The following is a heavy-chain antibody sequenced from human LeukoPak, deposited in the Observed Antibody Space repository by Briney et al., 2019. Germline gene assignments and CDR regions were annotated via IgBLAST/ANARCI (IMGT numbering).Heavy chain of an antibody. CDR2: IYYSGST. CDR1: GGSISSSSYY. Sequence: SETLCLTCTVSGGSISSSSYYWGWIRQPPGKGLEWIGSIYYSGSTYYNPSLKSRVTISVDTSKNQFSLKLSSVTAADTAVYYCARLGPFDYWGQGTLVTVSS. CDR3: ARLGPFDY. V-gene: IGHV4-39*01. J-gene: IGHJ4*02.